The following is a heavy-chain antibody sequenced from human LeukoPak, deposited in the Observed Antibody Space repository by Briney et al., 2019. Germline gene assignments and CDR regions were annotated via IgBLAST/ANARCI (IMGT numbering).Heavy chain of an antibody. Sequence: SETLSLTCTVSGDSISSYYWSWIRQPAGKGLEWIGRIYTSGSTNYNPSLKSRVTMSVDTSKNQSSLKLSSVTAADTAVYYCARHGAGKYCSSTSCYQLTYYYYYYMDVWGKGTTVTVSS. V-gene: IGHV4-4*07. J-gene: IGHJ6*03. CDR3: ARHGAGKYCSSTSCYQLTYYYYYYMDV. D-gene: IGHD2-2*01. CDR2: IYTSGST. CDR1: GDSISSYY.